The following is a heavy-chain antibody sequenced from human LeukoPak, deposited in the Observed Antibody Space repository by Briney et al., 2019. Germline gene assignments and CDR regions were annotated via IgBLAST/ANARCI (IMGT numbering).Heavy chain of an antibody. CDR3: AKEHCHIAAIKYGIDD. CDR1: GYTFTSYY. D-gene: IGHD6-13*01. J-gene: IGHJ4*02. V-gene: IGHV1-46*03. Sequence: GASVKVSCKASGYTFTSYYIIWVRQAPGQGLEWMGMINPCGGSTSYAQKFQGRVTMTTDTSTSTVYMELSSLRSDDPAVYYCAKEHCHIAAIKYGIDDWDQGTLVTVSS. CDR2: INPCGGST.